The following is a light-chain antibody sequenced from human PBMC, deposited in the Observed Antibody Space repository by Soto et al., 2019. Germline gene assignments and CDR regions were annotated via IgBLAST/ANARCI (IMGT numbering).Light chain of an antibody. Sequence: DVKMTMSASALSGSIGDRVTITCRASQTISSWLAWYQQKPGKAPNLLMYTAFNLQSGVPSRFSGSGSGTDFTLTISSLQPEDFATCYCQQYNNWPTWPFGEGTKVAIK. J-gene: IGKJ1*01. CDR1: QTISSW. CDR3: QQYNNWPTWP. V-gene: IGKV1-5*01. CDR2: TAF.